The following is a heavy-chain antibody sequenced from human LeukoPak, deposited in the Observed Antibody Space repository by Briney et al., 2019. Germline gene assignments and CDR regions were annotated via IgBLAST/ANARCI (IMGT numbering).Heavy chain of an antibody. CDR1: GGTFSSYA. CDR2: ISYDGSNK. CDR3: ARDIAAARPRDFDS. D-gene: IGHD6-13*01. J-gene: IGHJ4*02. V-gene: IGHV3-30-3*01. Sequence: SCKASGGTFSSYAMHWVRQAPGKGLEWVAVISYDGSNKYYADSVKGRFTISRDNAKNSLYLQMNSLRAEDTAVYYCARDIAAARPRDFDSWGQGTLVTVSS.